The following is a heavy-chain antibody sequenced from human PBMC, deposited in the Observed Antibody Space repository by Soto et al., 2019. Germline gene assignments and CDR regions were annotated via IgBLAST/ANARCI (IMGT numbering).Heavy chain of an antibody. J-gene: IGHJ4*02. CDR1: GFTFNDYA. D-gene: IGHD6-19*01. CDR3: AKYLGSSGWYFDY. Sequence: EVQLLESGGDLVQPGGSLRLSCAASGFTFNDYAMSWVRQAPGKGLEWVSTIPSSGRSTYYADSVKGRFTISRDNSKNTLYLQMNSLRAEDTAVYYCAKYLGSSGWYFDYWGQGTLVTVSS. V-gene: IGHV3-23*01. CDR2: IPSSGRST.